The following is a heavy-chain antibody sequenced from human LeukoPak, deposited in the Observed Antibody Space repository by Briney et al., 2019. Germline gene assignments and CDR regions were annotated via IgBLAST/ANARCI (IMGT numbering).Heavy chain of an antibody. CDR2: IYHSGST. J-gene: IGHJ5*02. Sequence: SETLSLTCTVSGGSISSGGYYWSWIRQPPGKGLEWIGYIYHSGSTYYNPSLKSRVTISVGRSKNQFSLKLSSVTAADTAVYYCARENFRYCSSTSCSNWFDPWGQGTLVTVSS. D-gene: IGHD2-2*01. CDR3: ARENFRYCSSTSCSNWFDP. CDR1: GGSISSGGYY. V-gene: IGHV4-30-2*01.